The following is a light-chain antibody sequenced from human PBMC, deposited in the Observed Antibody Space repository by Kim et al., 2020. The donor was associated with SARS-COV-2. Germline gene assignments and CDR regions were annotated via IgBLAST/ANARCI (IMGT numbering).Light chain of an antibody. CDR1: QSVSSY. CDR2: DAS. CDR3: QQRTTSLT. V-gene: IGKV3-11*02. J-gene: IGKJ4*01. Sequence: ENVLTQSPATLSLSPGERATLSCRTSQSVSSYLAWYQQKPGQAPRLLIYDASQRAPGIPARFSGGGYIREFTLTISSLEPEDSAVYYCQQRTTSLTFGRGTKVEI.